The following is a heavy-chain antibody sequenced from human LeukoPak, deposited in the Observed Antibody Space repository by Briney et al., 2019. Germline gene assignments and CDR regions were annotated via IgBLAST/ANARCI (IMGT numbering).Heavy chain of an antibody. D-gene: IGHD1-1*01. J-gene: IGHJ6*02. Sequence: ASVKVSWKASGYTFTSYGISWVRQAPGQGLEWMGWISAYNGNTNYAQKLQGRVTMTTDTSTSIAYMELRSLRSDDTAVYYCAKDKMEYGMDVWGQGTTVTVSS. CDR3: AKDKMEYGMDV. CDR2: ISAYNGNT. CDR1: GYTFTSYG. V-gene: IGHV1-18*01.